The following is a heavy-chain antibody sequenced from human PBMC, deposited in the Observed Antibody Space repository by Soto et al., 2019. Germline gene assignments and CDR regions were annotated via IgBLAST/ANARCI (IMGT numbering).Heavy chain of an antibody. CDR1: GYTFTSYY. CDR2: INPSGGST. V-gene: IGHV1-46*01. CDR3: ARESDIVVVPAATSHFDY. J-gene: IGHJ4*02. Sequence: ASVKVSCKASGYTFTSYYMHWVRQPPGQGLEWMGIINPSGGSTSYAQKFQGRVTMTRDTSTSTVYMELSSLRSEDTAVYYCARESDIVVVPAATSHFDYWGQGTLVNVSS. D-gene: IGHD2-2*01.